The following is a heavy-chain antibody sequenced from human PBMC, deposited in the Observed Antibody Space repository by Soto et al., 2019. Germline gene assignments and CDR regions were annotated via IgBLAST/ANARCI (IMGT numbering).Heavy chain of an antibody. CDR1: GFTFSNYG. CDR2: IYYDGSNK. D-gene: IGHD2-2*01. V-gene: IGHV3-33*01. J-gene: IGHJ4*02. Sequence: QVQLVESGGGVVQPGGPLRLSCAASGFTFSNYGMHWVRQAPGKGLEWVAIIYYDGSNKYYAESVKGRFIISRDNSQNTLDLQMNSLSAEDTAVYYCARPYYRGFCTTPSCHVFDSWGQGTLVTVSS. CDR3: ARPYYRGFCTTPSCHVFDS.